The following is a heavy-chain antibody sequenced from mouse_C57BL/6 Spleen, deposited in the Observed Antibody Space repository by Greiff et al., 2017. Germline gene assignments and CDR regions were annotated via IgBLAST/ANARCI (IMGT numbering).Heavy chain of an antibody. Sequence: VQLQQPGAELVMPGASVKLSCKASGYTFTSYWMHWVKQRPGQGLEWIGEIDPSDSYTNYNQKFKGKSTLTVDKSSSTAYMQLSSLTSEDSAVYYCARSTVVATRAIDYWGQGTSVTVSS. J-gene: IGHJ4*01. V-gene: IGHV1-69*01. CDR1: GYTFTSYW. D-gene: IGHD1-1*01. CDR2: IDPSDSYT. CDR3: ARSTVVATRAIDY.